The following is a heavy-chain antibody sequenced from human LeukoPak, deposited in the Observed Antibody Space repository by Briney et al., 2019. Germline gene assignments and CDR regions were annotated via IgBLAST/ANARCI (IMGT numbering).Heavy chain of an antibody. D-gene: IGHD3-10*01. J-gene: IGHJ6*02. CDR3: ARWGLWFGELRDPDAHYGMDV. CDR2: IYYSGSP. Sequence: SETLSLTCTVPGGSISSYYWSWIRQPPGKGLEWIGYIYYSGSPNYNPSLKSRVTISVDTSKNQFSLKLSSVTAADTAVYYCARWGLWFGELRDPDAHYGMDVWGQGTTVTVSS. V-gene: IGHV4-59*01. CDR1: GGSISSYY.